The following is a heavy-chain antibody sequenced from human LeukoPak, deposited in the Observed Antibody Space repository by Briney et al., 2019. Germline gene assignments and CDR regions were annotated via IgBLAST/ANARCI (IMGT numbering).Heavy chain of an antibody. Sequence: SETLSLTCTVSGDSTSSDRYYGGWVRQPPGKGLEWIGNIYYSGSTYYNPSLKSRVTMSVDTSKNQFFLKLNSVTAADTAVYYCARLSYYYDSSGYYRTTFDYWGQGTLVTVSS. J-gene: IGHJ4*02. CDR2: IYYSGST. V-gene: IGHV4-39*01. D-gene: IGHD3-22*01. CDR1: GDSTSSDRYY. CDR3: ARLSYYYDSSGYYRTTFDY.